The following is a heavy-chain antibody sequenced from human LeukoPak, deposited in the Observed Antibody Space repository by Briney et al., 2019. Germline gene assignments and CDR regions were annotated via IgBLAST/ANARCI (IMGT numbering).Heavy chain of an antibody. D-gene: IGHD5-12*01. J-gene: IGHJ4*02. CDR3: ASSNWLRDANFDS. Sequence: PSETLSLTCTVSGGSISSYYWSWIRQPAGKGLEWIGRIYTSGSTNYNPSLKSRVTMSVTTSKNQFSLKLSSVTAADTAVYFCASSNWLRDANFDSWGQGTLVTVSS. CDR2: IYTSGST. CDR1: GGSISSYY. V-gene: IGHV4-4*07.